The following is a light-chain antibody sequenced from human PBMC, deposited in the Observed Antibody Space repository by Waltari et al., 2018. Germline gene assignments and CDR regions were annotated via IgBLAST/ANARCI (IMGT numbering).Light chain of an antibody. CDR1: QSVLHTNNKNY. V-gene: IGKV4-1*01. J-gene: IGKJ2*01. CDR3: QQYYSAPNT. Sequence: DIVVTQSPDSLAVSLGERATIHCNSSQSVLHTNNKNYLAWYQQKPGQPPKLLIYWASTRASGVPGRFSGSGSGTDFTLTISSLQAEDVAVYYCQQYYSAPNTFGQGTKLEI. CDR2: WAS.